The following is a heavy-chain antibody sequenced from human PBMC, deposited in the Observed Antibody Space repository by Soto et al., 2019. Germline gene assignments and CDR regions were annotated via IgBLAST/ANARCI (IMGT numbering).Heavy chain of an antibody. Sequence: SATLSLTCAVYGGSFSGHSWTWIRQSPGKGLEWIGDINHSGRVNYSPSLKSRVTISLDTSKNQFSLTLSAVTAADTAMYYCSTRAYDTNGYYRFDPWGQGTLVTVSS. J-gene: IGHJ5*01. CDR3: STRAYDTNGYYRFDP. CDR1: GGSFSGHS. V-gene: IGHV4-34*01. D-gene: IGHD3-22*01. CDR2: INHSGRV.